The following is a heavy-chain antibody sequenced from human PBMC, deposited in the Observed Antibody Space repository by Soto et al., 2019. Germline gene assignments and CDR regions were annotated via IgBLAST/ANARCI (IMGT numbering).Heavy chain of an antibody. CDR1: GGTFNSYT. CDR3: ARRHNYDRSGYYRLDV. J-gene: IGHJ6*02. V-gene: IGHV1-69*06. D-gene: IGHD3-22*01. Sequence: QVQLLQSGAEMKKPGSSMKVSCKASGGTFNSYTINWVRQAPGQGLEWMGGIIPISGTTNYGQKFQGRVTITADKSTNTGYMEVSSLRSEDTAVYYCARRHNYDRSGYYRLDVWGQGTTVIVSS. CDR2: IIPISGTT.